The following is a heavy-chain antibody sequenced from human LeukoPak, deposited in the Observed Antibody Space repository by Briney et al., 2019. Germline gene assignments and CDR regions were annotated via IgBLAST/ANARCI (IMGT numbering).Heavy chain of an antibody. D-gene: IGHD2-2*01. CDR3: APVVPASIGWFDP. CDR1: GGSISSGGYY. J-gene: IGHJ5*02. V-gene: IGHV4-30-2*01. CDR2: IYHSGST. Sequence: SQTLSLTCTVSGGSISSGGYYWSWIRQPPGKGLEWIGYIYHSGSTYYNPSLKSRVTISVDRSKDQFSLKLSSVTAADTAVYYCAPVVPASIGWFDPWGQGTLVTVPS.